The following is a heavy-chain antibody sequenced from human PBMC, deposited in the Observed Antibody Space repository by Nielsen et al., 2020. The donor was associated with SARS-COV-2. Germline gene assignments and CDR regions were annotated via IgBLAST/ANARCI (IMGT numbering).Heavy chain of an antibody. J-gene: IGHJ5*02. D-gene: IGHD2-2*01. Sequence: GESLKISCAASGYTFTSYAMHWVRQAPGQRLEWMGWINAGNGNTKYSQKFQGRVTITRDTSASTAYMELSSLRSEDTAVYYCARDQGCSSTSCYHLNWFDPWGQGTLVTVSS. CDR1: GYTFTSYA. CDR2: INAGNGNT. V-gene: IGHV1-3*01. CDR3: ARDQGCSSTSCYHLNWFDP.